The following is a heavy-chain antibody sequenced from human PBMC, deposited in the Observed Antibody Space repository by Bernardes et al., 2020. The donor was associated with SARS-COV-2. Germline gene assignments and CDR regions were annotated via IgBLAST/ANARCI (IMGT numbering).Heavy chain of an antibody. CDR1: GYTFTGYY. D-gene: IGHD1-26*01. CDR3: ARDPSYALVGASFDY. V-gene: IGHV1-2*02. J-gene: IGHJ4*02. Sequence: ASVKVSCKASGYTFTGYYMHWVRQAPGQGLEWMGWINPNSGGTNYAQKFQGRVTMTRDTSISTAYMELSRLRSDDTAVYYCARDPSYALVGASFDYWGQGTLVNVSS. CDR2: INPNSGGT.